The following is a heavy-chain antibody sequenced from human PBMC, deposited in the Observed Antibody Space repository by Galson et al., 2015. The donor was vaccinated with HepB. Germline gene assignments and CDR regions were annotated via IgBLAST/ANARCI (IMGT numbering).Heavy chain of an antibody. CDR2: IWYDDGSHK. J-gene: IGHJ4*02. D-gene: IGHD1-1*01. CDR1: GFAFRNFG. Sequence: LRLSCAASGFAFRNFGMHWVRQAPGKGLEWVAVIWYDDGSHKYYADSVEGRFTISRDNSKNTLYLQMNSLRAEDTAMYYCARGPRIQLERMDYWGQGTLVTVSS. V-gene: IGHV3-33*01. CDR3: ARGPRIQLERMDY.